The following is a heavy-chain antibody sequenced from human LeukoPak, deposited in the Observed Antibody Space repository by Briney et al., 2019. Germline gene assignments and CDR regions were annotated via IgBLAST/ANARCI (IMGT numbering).Heavy chain of an antibody. V-gene: IGHV3-23*01. CDR3: ARGGGITMIVVGYFDY. J-gene: IGHJ4*02. D-gene: IGHD3-22*01. CDR2: INSSGGST. CDR1: GFTFSSYA. Sequence: GGSLRLSCAASGFTFSSYAMNWVRQAPGKGLEWVSSINSSGGSTYYADSVKGRFTISSDNSKNTLYLQMNSLRAEDTAVYYCARGGGITMIVVGYFDYWGQGTLVTVSS.